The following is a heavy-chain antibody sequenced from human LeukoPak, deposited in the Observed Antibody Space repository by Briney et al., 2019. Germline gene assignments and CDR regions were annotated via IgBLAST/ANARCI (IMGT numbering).Heavy chain of an antibody. V-gene: IGHV4-39*01. CDR3: ARHEAAVDTGFDI. J-gene: IGHJ4*02. CDR2: IRYSGST. CDR1: GGSISSSRYY. Sequence: PSETLSLTCSVSGGSISSSRYYWDWIRQPPGKGLEWIGNIRYSGSTYYNPSLKSRVTMSVDTSKNQFSLKLSSVTATDTAVYYCARHEAAVDTGFDIWGQGTLVTVSS. D-gene: IGHD1-14*01.